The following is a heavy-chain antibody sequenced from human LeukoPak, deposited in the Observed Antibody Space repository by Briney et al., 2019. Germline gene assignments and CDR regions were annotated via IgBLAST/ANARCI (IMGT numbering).Heavy chain of an antibody. CDR1: GGSLSTYD. CDR3: GRGPAPAYGAWFGP. CDR2: TSHSGST. J-gene: IGHJ5*02. Sequence: SETLSLTCAVYGGSLSTYDWSWIRHPPGKGLDGIGKTSHSGSTNYNPSLRTRVTLSVERSKKQVSLQLTSVTAADTAVYYCGRGPAPAYGAWFGPWGQGTLVTVSS. V-gene: IGHV4-34*01. D-gene: IGHD2-21*01.